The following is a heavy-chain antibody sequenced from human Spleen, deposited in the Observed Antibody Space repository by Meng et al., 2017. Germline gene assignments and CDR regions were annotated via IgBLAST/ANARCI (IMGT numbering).Heavy chain of an antibody. CDR3: ARKAGNCISTTCYSLDY. CDR1: GGTFSNYA. V-gene: IGHV1-69*05. J-gene: IGHJ4*02. Sequence: SVKVSCKAPGGTFSNYAVSWVRQAPGQGLEWMGGIIPMSDTANYAQKFQGRVSITTDESTSTVYMELTRLTSEDTAVYFCARKAGNCISTTCYSLDYWGQGTLVTVSS. D-gene: IGHD2-2*01. CDR2: IIPMSDTA.